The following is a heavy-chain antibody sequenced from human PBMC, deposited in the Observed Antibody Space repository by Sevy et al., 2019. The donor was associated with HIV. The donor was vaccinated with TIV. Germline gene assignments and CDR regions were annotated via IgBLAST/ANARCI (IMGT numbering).Heavy chain of an antibody. CDR1: GFTVSSNY. V-gene: IGHV3-53*01. Sequence: GGSLRLSCAASGFTVSSNYMSWVRQAPGKGLEWVSVIYSGGSTYYADSVKGRFTISRDNSKNTLYLQMNSLRAEDTAVYYCARDSNWGGFWYFDLWGRGTLVTVSS. D-gene: IGHD7-27*01. CDR2: IYSGGST. CDR3: ARDSNWGGFWYFDL. J-gene: IGHJ2*01.